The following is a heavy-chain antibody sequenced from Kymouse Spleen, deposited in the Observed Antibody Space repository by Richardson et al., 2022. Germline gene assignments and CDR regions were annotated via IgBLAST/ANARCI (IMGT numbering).Heavy chain of an antibody. CDR3: AKGHSSGWYYYGMDV. Sequence: VQLVESGGGVVQPGRSLRLSCAASGFTFSSYGMHWVRQAPGKGLEWVAVISYDGSNKYYADSVKGRFTISRDNSKNTLYLQMNSLRAEDTAVYYCAKGHSSGWYYYGMDVWGQGTTVTVSS. CDR1: GFTFSSYG. V-gene: IGHV3-30*18. J-gene: IGHJ6*02. D-gene: IGHD6-19*01. CDR2: ISYDGSNK.